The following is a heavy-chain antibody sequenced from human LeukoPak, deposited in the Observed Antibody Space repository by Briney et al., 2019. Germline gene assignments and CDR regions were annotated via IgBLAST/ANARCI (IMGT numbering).Heavy chain of an antibody. Sequence: SETLSLTCTVSGGSISTYYWRWFRQPPGKGLEWIGYLYYSGSTNYNPSLKSRVTISLDTSKNQFSLKLSSVTAADTAVYYCARGLAHKFDYWGQGTLVTVSS. CDR2: LYYSGST. D-gene: IGHD6-19*01. CDR3: ARGLAHKFDY. CDR1: GGSISTYY. V-gene: IGHV4-59*08. J-gene: IGHJ4*02.